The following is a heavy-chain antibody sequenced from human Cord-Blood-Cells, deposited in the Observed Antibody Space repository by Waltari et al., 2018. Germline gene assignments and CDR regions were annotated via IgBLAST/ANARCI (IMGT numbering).Heavy chain of an antibody. D-gene: IGHD1-26*01. CDR1: GFPLSSYE. Sequence: EVQLVESGGGLVQPGGSLRLSCAASGFPLSSYEMNWVPQAPGKGLEGVSYISSSGSTIYYADSVKGRFTISRDNAKNSLYLQMNSLRAEDTAVYYCARGGWELLGDTGAFDIWGQGTMVTVSS. J-gene: IGHJ3*02. CDR3: ARGGWELLGDTGAFDI. CDR2: ISSSGSTI. V-gene: IGHV3-48*03.